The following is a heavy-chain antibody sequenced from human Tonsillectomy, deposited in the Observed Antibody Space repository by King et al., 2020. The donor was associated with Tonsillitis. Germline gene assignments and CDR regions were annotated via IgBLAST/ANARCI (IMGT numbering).Heavy chain of an antibody. D-gene: IGHD5-18*01. CDR3: ARVIYGYNYFVY. J-gene: IGHJ4*02. V-gene: IGHV4-34*01. CDR1: GGSFSGYY. CDR2: INHSGST. Sequence: HVQLQQWGAGLLKPSEPLSLTCAVYGGSFSGYYWGWVRQPPGKGLEWIGEINHSGSTNYNPSLKSRVTISVDTPKNQFSLKLSSVTAADTAVYYCARVIYGYNYFVYWGQGTLVTVSS.